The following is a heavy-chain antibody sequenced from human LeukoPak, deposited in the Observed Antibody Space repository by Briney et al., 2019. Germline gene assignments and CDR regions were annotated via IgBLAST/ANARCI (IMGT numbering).Heavy chain of an antibody. V-gene: IGHV4-31*03. D-gene: IGHD3-22*01. J-gene: IGHJ4*02. CDR3: ARNYYDSSGIFDY. CDR1: GGSISSGGYY. CDR2: IYYSGST. Sequence: PSQTLSLTCTVSGGSISSGGYYWSWIRQHPGKGLEWIGYIYYSGSTYYNPSLKGRVTISVDTSKNQFSLKLSSVTAADTAVYYCARNYYDSSGIFDYWGQGTLVTVSS.